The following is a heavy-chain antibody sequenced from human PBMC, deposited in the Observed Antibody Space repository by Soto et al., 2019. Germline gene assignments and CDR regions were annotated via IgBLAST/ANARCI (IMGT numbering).Heavy chain of an antibody. D-gene: IGHD3-10*01. V-gene: IGHV1-69*05. CDR1: GGTFSTYV. J-gene: IGHJ5*02. Sequence: SVKVSCKASGGTFSTYVISWVRQAPGQGLEWMGGIIPIFGTANYAQKFQGRVTITRDTSASTAYMELSSLRSEDTAVYYCARDYGFGELFDPWGQGTLVTVSS. CDR3: ARDYGFGELFDP. CDR2: IIPIFGTA.